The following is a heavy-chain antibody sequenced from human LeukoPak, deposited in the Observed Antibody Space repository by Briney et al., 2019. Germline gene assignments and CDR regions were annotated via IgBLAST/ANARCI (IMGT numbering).Heavy chain of an antibody. Sequence: GGSLRLSCVASGLRFRSYAMSWVRQAPGKGLEWVSSISNSGGRTFYTDSVKGRFTISRDNSKITLYLQMNSLRAEDTAVYYCAKSYNGYESKPDYWGQGTLVTVSS. V-gene: IGHV3-23*01. CDR3: AKSYNGYESKPDY. CDR2: ISNSGGRT. J-gene: IGHJ4*02. CDR1: GLRFRSYA. D-gene: IGHD5-12*01.